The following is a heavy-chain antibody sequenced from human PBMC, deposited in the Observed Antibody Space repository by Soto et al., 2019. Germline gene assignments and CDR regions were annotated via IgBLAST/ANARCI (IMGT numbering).Heavy chain of an antibody. CDR2: ISYDGTKK. CDR3: AKDRATYYYDSSDYFYYFGMDL. V-gene: IGHV3-30*18. Sequence: QVQLVESGGGVVQPGRSLRLSCEASGFIFSDYGMHWVRQAPGKGLEWVALISYDGTKKNYADSVRGRFTISRDDSKNTLYLQMNKLRAEDTALYYCAKDRATYYYDSSDYFYYFGMDLWGQGTTVTVSS. D-gene: IGHD3-22*01. CDR1: GFIFSDYG. J-gene: IGHJ6*02.